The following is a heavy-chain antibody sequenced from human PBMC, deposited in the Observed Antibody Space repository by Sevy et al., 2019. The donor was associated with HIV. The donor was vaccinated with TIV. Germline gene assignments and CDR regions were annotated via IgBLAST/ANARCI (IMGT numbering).Heavy chain of an antibody. CDR3: ATLSSPMPNSGWYDSFDH. V-gene: IGHV3-7*01. CDR1: GFTFSTYW. Sequence: GGSLRLSCAASGFTFSTYWMSWVRQAPGKGLEWVANIKQDGSDKNYMDSVKGRFTISRDNAKNSLYLQMSSLRAEDTAVYYCATLSSPMPNSGWYDSFDHWGQGTLVTVSS. J-gene: IGHJ4*02. D-gene: IGHD6-19*01. CDR2: IKQDGSDK.